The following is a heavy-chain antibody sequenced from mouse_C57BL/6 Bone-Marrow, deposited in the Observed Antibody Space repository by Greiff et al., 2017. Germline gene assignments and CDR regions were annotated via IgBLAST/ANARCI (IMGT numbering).Heavy chain of an antibody. CDR2: IRSKSNNYAT. V-gene: IGHV10-1*01. J-gene: IGHJ4*01. CDR1: GFSFNTYA. Sequence: EVQRVESGGGLVQPKGSLKLSCAASGFSFNTYAMNWVRQAPGKGLEWVARIRSKSNNYATYYADSVKDRFTISRDDSESLLYLHMNNLKTAETAMYYSVRRCYPPMDYWGQGTSVTVSS. CDR3: VRRCYPPMDY.